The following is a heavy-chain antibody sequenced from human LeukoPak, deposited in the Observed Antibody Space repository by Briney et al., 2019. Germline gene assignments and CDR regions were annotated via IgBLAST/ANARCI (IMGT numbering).Heavy chain of an antibody. Sequence: GGSLRLSCAASGFTFSGSAMHWVRQASGKGLEWVGRIRSNANNYATTYGASVNGRFSISRDDSENTAYLHMNSLKTEDTAVYYCSRVQAGRFSYFYMDVWGKGTTVIVSS. J-gene: IGHJ6*03. D-gene: IGHD6-13*01. CDR1: GFTFSGSA. V-gene: IGHV3-73*01. CDR2: IRSNANNYAT. CDR3: SRVQAGRFSYFYMDV.